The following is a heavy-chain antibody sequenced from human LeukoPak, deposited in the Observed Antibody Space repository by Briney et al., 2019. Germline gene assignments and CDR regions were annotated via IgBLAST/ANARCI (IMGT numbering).Heavy chain of an antibody. J-gene: IGHJ4*02. CDR1: GFTFRSYT. CDR3: ARHEDGLCCGDF. V-gene: IGHV3-21*01. D-gene: IGHD2-8*01. Sequence: PGGSLRLSCAASGFTFRSYTLTWVRQAPGKGLEWVSSISSSATYIYYADSVKGRFTISRDNARNSLHLQMNSLRAEDTAIYYCARHEDGLCCGDFWGQGTLVTVSS. CDR2: ISSSATYI.